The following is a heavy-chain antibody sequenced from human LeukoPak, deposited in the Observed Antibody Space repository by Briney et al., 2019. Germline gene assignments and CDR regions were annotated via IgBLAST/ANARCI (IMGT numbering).Heavy chain of an antibody. V-gene: IGHV3-49*03. CDR1: GFTFGDYA. J-gene: IGHJ3*02. Sequence: GGSLRLSCTASGFTFGDYAMSWFRQAPGKGLEWVGFIRSKAYGGTTEYAASVKGRFTISRDDSKSIAYLQMNSLKTEDTAVYYCTRDHPWSSDDAFDIWGQGTMVTVSS. CDR3: TRDHPWSSDDAFDI. CDR2: IRSKAYGGTT. D-gene: IGHD1-26*01.